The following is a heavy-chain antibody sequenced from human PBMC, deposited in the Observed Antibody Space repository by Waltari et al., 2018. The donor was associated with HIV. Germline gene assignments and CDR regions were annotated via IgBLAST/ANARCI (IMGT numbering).Heavy chain of an antibody. CDR3: ARGAGSV. J-gene: IGHJ4*02. V-gene: IGHV3-7*01. CDR2: IKEDGGER. CDR1: GFSFGSFW. Sequence: LEESGGGAVQPGESLRVSCEAPGFSFGSFWMSWVRQVSGKGLEWVADIKEDGGERNVVDSVKGRFTVSRDNAKNLLILKMDNLKMEDSGIYYCARGAGSVWGQGTLVTVSS.